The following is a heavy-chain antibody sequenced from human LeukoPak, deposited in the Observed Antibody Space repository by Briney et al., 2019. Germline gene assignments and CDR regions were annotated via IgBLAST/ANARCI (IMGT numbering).Heavy chain of an antibody. J-gene: IGHJ4*02. CDR2: INHSGST. CDR3: ARRRIAAAVRSFDY. Sequence: SETLSLTCAVYGGSFSGYYWSWIRQPPGKGLEWIGEINHSGSTNYNPSLKSRVTISVDTSKNQSSLKLSSVTAADTAVYYCARRRIAAAVRSFDYWGQGTLVTVSS. V-gene: IGHV4-34*01. CDR1: GGSFSGYY. D-gene: IGHD6-13*01.